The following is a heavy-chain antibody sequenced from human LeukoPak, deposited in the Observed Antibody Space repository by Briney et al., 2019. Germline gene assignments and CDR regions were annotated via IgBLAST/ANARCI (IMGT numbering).Heavy chain of an antibody. CDR3: ARYYYESSGYHDY. Sequence: ASVKVSCKASGYTFTNYDISWVRQAPGQRLEWMGWISAYSGNRNYAQNFQGRVTMTTDTSTTTGYMELTSLRSDDTAVYYCARYYYESSGYHDYWGQGTLVTVSS. CDR1: GYTFTNYD. J-gene: IGHJ4*02. D-gene: IGHD3-22*01. CDR2: ISAYSGNR. V-gene: IGHV1-18*01.